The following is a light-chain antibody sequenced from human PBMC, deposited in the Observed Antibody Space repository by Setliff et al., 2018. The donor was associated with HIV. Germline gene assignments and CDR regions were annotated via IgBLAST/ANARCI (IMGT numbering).Light chain of an antibody. Sequence: QSALTQPASVSGSPGQSSTISCIGTRSDIGTYDLVSWYRQYPGKAPKLIIYEVNRRPAGVSDRLSGSKSGNTASLTISGLRAEDEATYYCCSYTSSTTYVFGTGTKVTV. CDR1: RSDIGTYDL. CDR2: EVN. CDR3: CSYTSSTTYV. V-gene: IGLV2-23*02. J-gene: IGLJ1*01.